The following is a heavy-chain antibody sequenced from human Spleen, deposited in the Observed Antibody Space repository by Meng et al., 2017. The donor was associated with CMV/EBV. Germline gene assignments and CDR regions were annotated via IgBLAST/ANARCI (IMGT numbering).Heavy chain of an antibody. J-gene: IGHJ4*02. CDR3: AALDCTSTTCFDH. D-gene: IGHD2-2*01. CDR1: GYTFTSYY. V-gene: IGHV1-46*01. CDR2: INPSGGST. Sequence: ASVKVSCKASGYTFTSYYMHWVRQAPGQGLECIGIINPSGGSTSYAQKFQGRVTMTRDTSTDTAYMALSSLRSEDTALYYCAALDCTSTTCFDHWGQGTLVTVSS.